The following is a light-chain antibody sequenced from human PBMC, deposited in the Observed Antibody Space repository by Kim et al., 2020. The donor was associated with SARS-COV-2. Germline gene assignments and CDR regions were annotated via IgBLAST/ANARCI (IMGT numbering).Light chain of an antibody. J-gene: IGLJ2*01. CDR1: DIEKKI. Sequence: KATITRGGDDIEKKIVPGYPERPGQAPVLFISYDGGRPSGVPERFSGSNSGNTATLTIRGVEAGDEADYYCQVWESRTDHVIFGGGTQLTVL. CDR3: QVWESRTDHVI. V-gene: IGLV3-21*01. CDR2: YDG.